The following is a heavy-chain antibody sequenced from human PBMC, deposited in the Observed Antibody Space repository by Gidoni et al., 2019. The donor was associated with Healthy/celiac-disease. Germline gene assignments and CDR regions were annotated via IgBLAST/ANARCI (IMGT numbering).Heavy chain of an antibody. CDR3: ARVGGCSSTSGYDYYYYGMDV. CDR1: GGTFSSYT. V-gene: IGHV1-69*02. CDR2: IIPIIGIA. D-gene: IGHD2-2*01. J-gene: IGHJ6*02. Sequence: QVQLVQSGAEVKKPGSSVKVSFKASGGTFSSYTISWVRQAPGPGLEWMGRIIPIIGIAKDAQKCQGRVTITEDKATSTDYMEMSSLRSEETAVYYCARVGGCSSTSGYDYYYYGMDVWGQGTTVTVSS.